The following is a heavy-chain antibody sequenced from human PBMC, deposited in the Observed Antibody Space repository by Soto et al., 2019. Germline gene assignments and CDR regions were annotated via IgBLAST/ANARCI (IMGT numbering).Heavy chain of an antibody. CDR3: ARAKLCNTLSCPHSFDT. V-gene: IGHV1-2*04. CDR1: GYSFTDYH. CDR2: INPKSGGT. J-gene: IGHJ4*02. Sequence: QVQLVQSGAEVKKPGASVKVSCKASGYSFTDYHIHWVRQAPGQGLEWLGRINPKSGGTSTAQKFQGWVTMTTDTSISTASMELTRLTSDDTAIYYCARAKLCNTLSCPHSFDTWGQGTLVSVSS. D-gene: IGHD2-15*01.